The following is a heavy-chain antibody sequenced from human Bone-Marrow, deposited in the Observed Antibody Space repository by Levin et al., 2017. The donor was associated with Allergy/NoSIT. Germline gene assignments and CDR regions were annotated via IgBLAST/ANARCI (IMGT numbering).Heavy chain of an antibody. V-gene: IGHV3-48*03. CDR2: ISNSGSTT. Sequence: QPGGSLRLSCAASGFTFSSFEMNWVRQAPGKGLEWISYISNSGSTTDYADSVRGRFTISRDNAKNSLYLQMNGLRAEDTAVYYCARDQGYFDTSVDFFDYWGQGTLVTVSS. CDR1: GFTFSSFE. CDR3: ARDQGYFDTSVDFFDY. D-gene: IGHD3-22*01. J-gene: IGHJ4*02.